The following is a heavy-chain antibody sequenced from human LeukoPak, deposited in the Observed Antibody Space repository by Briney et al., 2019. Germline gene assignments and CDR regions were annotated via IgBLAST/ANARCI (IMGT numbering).Heavy chain of an antibody. CDR3: TTDFERGSGYDTIDY. Sequence: GGSLRLSCAASGFTFSNAWMSWVRQAPGKGLEWVGRIKSKTDGGTTDYAAPVKGRFTISRDDSKNTLYLQMNSPKTEDTAVYYRTTDFERGSGYDTIDYWGQGTLVTVSS. D-gene: IGHD5-12*01. CDR1: GFTFSNAW. CDR2: IKSKTDGGTT. V-gene: IGHV3-15*01. J-gene: IGHJ4*02.